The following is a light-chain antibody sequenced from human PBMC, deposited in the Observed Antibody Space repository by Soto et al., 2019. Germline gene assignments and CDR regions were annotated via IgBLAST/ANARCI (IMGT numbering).Light chain of an antibody. CDR1: SSDIGAYNY. J-gene: IGLJ1*01. V-gene: IGLV2-8*01. Sequence: QSVLTQPPSAPGSPGQSVTISCTGTSSDIGAYNYVSWYQQYPGKVPKLMIYDVSKRPSGVPDRFSGSKSGTSASLAISGLQSEDEAEYYCATWDDSLNLLYVFGTGTKLTVL. CDR2: DVS. CDR3: ATWDDSLNLLYV.